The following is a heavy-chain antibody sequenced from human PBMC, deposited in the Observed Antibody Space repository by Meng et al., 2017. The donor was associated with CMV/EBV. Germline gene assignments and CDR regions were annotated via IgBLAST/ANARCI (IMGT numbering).Heavy chain of an antibody. CDR1: GGSISSSSYY. CDR2: IYYSGST. CDR3: ARDSSRWVTKYYFDY. V-gene: IGHV4-39*07. J-gene: IGHJ4*02. Sequence: HRQRKECGPGLVNPSEPLSLTCTVSGGSISSSSYYWGWIRQPPGKGLEWIGSIYYSGSTYYNPSLKSRVTISVDTSKNQFSLKLSSVTAADTAVYYCARDSSRWVTKYYFDYWGQGTLVTVSS. D-gene: IGHD4-17*01.